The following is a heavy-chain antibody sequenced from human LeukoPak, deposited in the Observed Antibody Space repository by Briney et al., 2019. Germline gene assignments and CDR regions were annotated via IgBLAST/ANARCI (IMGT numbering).Heavy chain of an antibody. CDR3: ARMTTVWFDP. Sequence: SETLSLTCTVSGGSISSYYWSWIRQPPGKGLEWIGYIYTSGSTNYSPSLKSRVTISVDTSKNQFSLKLSSVTAADTAVYYCARMTTVWFDPWGQGTLVTVSS. CDR2: IYTSGST. D-gene: IGHD4-11*01. J-gene: IGHJ5*02. CDR1: GGSISSYY. V-gene: IGHV4-4*09.